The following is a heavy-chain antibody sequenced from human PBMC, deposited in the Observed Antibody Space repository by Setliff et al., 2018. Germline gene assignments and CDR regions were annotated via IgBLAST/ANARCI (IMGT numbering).Heavy chain of an antibody. CDR2: IYTSWST. D-gene: IGHD1-1*01. Sequence: SSETLSLTCTVSGDSISSRRNYWGWFRQPAGKELEWIGQIYTSWSTNYNPSLKSRVTISLDTSKNQSSLSLTSVTAEDTAVYYCVREGYSEYFQDWGRGTLVTVSS. CDR1: GDSISSRRNY. V-gene: IGHV4-61*09. J-gene: IGHJ1*01. CDR3: VREGYSEYFQD.